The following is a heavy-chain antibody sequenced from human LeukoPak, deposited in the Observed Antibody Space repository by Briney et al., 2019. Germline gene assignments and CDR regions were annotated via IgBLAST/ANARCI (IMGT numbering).Heavy chain of an antibody. V-gene: IGHV4-31*03. J-gene: IGHJ3*02. CDR2: IYYSGST. Sequence: PSETLSLTSTVPGGSISSGGHYWSWIRQPSGKGLEWIGYIYYSGSTYYNPSLKSRVTISVDTSKNQFSLKLSSVTAADTAVYYCARDSFIPIWGQGTMVTVSS. CDR3: ARDSFIPI. CDR1: GGSISSGGHY.